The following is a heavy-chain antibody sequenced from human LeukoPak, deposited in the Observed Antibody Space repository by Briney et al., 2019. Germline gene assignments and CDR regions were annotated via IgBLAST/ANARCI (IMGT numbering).Heavy chain of an antibody. CDR1: GDSVSSNSAA. Sequence: SQTLSLTCAIPGDSVSSNSAAWNWIRQSPSRGLEWLGRTYYRSKWYNDYAVSVKSRITINPDTSKNQFSLQLNSVTPEDTAVYYCARDRAGRGYCSSTSCYPIDYWGQGTLVTVSS. D-gene: IGHD2-2*01. V-gene: IGHV6-1*01. J-gene: IGHJ4*02. CDR3: ARDRAGRGYCSSTSCYPIDY. CDR2: TYYRSKWYN.